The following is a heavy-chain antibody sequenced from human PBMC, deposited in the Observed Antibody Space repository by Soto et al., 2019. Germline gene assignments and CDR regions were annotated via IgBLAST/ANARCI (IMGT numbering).Heavy chain of an antibody. J-gene: IGHJ6*03. V-gene: IGHV3-30*18. D-gene: IGHD3-9*01. CDR1: GFTFSSYG. CDR3: ANNADGEGFTGYYYMDV. Sequence: GGSLRLSCAASGFTFSSYGMHWVRQAPGKGLEWVAVISYDGSNKYYADSVKGRFTISRDNSKNTLYLQMNSLRAEDRAVYYCANNADGEGFTGYYYMDVWGKGTTVTVSS. CDR2: ISYDGSNK.